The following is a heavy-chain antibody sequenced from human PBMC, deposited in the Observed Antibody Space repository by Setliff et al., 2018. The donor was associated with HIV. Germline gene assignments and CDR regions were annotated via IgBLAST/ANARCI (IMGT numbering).Heavy chain of an antibody. V-gene: IGHV1-46*01. D-gene: IGHD6-19*01. Sequence: ASVKVSCKPSGYSFTNHYMHWVRQAPGQGLEWMGVINPTGGSTRNTQKFQGRVTMTRDTSTSTVYMELSSLRSEDTAVYYCARNPRIAVAGTDYYYYMDVWGKGTTVTVSS. J-gene: IGHJ6*03. CDR2: INPTGGST. CDR3: ARNPRIAVAGTDYYYYMDV. CDR1: GYSFTNHY.